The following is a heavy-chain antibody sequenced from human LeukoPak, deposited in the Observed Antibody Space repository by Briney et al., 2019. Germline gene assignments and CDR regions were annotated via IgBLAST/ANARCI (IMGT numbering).Heavy chain of an antibody. V-gene: IGHV4-59*08. CDR1: GGSINNYY. CDR2: IYYSGST. CDR3: ARRLRLKNPGGDAFDI. J-gene: IGHJ3*02. D-gene: IGHD2/OR15-2a*01. Sequence: SETLSLTCSVSGGSINNYYWNWIRKPPGKGLEWIGYIYYSGSTRYNPSLQSRVTMSIGTSKTQFSLKLDSVTAADTAVYYCARRLRLKNPGGDAFDIWGQGTVVTVSS.